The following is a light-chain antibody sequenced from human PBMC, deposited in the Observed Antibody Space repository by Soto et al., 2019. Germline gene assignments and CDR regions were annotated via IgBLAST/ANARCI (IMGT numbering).Light chain of an antibody. CDR2: GAS. J-gene: IGKJ5*01. CDR1: QTVSSY. Sequence: ENVLTQSPGTLSLSPGERATLSCRASQTVSSYLTWYQQRPGQAPRLLIYGASKRATGIPDRFSGSGSGTAFTLTISMLEPEDFALYYCQQYGTSPITFGQGTRLEIK. CDR3: QQYGTSPIT. V-gene: IGKV3-20*01.